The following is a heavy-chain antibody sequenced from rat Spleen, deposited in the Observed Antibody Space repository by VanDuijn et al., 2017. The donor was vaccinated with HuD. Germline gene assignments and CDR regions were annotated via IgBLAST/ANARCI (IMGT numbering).Heavy chain of an antibody. Sequence: EVQLVESGGGLVQPGRSLKLSCVASGFTFNNYWMTWIRQAPKKGLEWVATISYDGSSIYYRDSVKGRFTISRDNAKSTLYLQMDSLRSEDTATYYCARHNSGYGVMDAWGQGASVTVSS. CDR3: ARHNSGYGVMDA. CDR2: ISYDGSSI. J-gene: IGHJ4*01. CDR1: GFTFNNYW. D-gene: IGHD4-3*01. V-gene: IGHV5-7*01.